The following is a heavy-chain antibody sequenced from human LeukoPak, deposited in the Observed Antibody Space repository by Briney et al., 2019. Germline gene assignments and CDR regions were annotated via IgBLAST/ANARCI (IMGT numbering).Heavy chain of an antibody. CDR3: ARDQTGYCSSTSCYSSSSLNY. J-gene: IGHJ4*02. CDR2: IWYDGSNK. CDR1: GFTFSSYD. Sequence: GGSLRLSCAASGFTFSSYDMHWVRQAPGKGLEWVAVIWYDGSNKYYADSVKGRFTISRDNSKNTLYLQMNSLRAEDTAVYYCARDQTGYCSSTSCYSSSSLNYWGQGTLVTVSS. D-gene: IGHD2-2*02. V-gene: IGHV3-33*01.